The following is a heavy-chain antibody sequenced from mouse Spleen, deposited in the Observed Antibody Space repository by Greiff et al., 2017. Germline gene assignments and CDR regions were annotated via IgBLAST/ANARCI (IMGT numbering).Heavy chain of an antibody. V-gene: IGHV1-82*01. D-gene: IGHD2-1*01. CDR1: GYAFSSSW. Sequence: QVQLQQSGPELVKPGASVKISCKASGYAFSSSWMNWVKQRPGKGLEWIGRIYPGDGDTNYNGTFKGKATLTADKSSSPAYMQLSSLTSEDSAVYFCARDGDYGNYDYFDYWGQGTTLTVSS. CDR3: ARDGDYGNYDYFDY. J-gene: IGHJ2*01. CDR2: IYPGDGDT.